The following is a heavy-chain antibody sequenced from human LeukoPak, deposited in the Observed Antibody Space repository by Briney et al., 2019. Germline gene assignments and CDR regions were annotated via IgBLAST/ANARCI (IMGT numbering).Heavy chain of an antibody. CDR3: ARDPLGYCSGGSGDWFDP. J-gene: IGHJ5*02. D-gene: IGHD2-15*01. CDR2: ISISSTYI. V-gene: IGHV3-21*01. Sequence: PGGSLRHSCAASGFTLSTYSMNWVRQAPGKGLEWVSSISISSTYIYYADSVKGRFTISRDNAKNSLYLQMNSLRAEDTAVYYCARDPLGYCSGGSGDWFDPWGEATLVTVSS. CDR1: GFTLSTYS.